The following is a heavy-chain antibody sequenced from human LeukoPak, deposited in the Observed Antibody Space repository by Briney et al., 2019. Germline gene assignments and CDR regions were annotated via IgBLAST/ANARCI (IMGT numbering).Heavy chain of an antibody. V-gene: IGHV4-59*12. CDR3: SRADSNYGWFDP. Sequence: TSETLSLTCTVSGGSISSYYWSWIRQPPGKGLEWIGYIYYSGSGSTNYNPSLKSRVTISVDTSKNQFSLKLSSVTAADTAVYYCSRADSNYGWFDPWGQGTLVTVSS. D-gene: IGHD4-11*01. J-gene: IGHJ5*02. CDR2: IYYSGSGST. CDR1: GGSISSYY.